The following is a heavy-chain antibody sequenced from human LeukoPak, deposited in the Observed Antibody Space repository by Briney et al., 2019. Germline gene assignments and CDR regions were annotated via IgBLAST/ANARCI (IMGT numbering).Heavy chain of an antibody. Sequence: SETLSLTCAVYGGSFSGYYWSWIRQPPGKGLEWIGEINHSGSTNYNPSLKSRVTISVDTSKNQFSLKLSSVTAADTAVYYCARGLGVSRDFGYWGQGTLVTVSS. J-gene: IGHJ4*02. CDR1: GGSFSGYY. CDR2: INHSGST. V-gene: IGHV4-34*01. CDR3: ARGLGVSRDFGY.